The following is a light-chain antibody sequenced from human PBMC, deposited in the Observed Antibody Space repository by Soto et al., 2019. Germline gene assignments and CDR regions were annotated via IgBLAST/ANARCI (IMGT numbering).Light chain of an antibody. V-gene: IGKV3-15*01. CDR2: CAS. J-gene: IGKJ4*02. Sequence: EVVMTQSPDTLSVSPGERATLSCRASQSVSSSLAWYQQKPGQAPRLLIYCASTRATGVPTRFSGSGSGTGFTLTINSLHSEDVAVYDCPHFHYWPPCTFGGGTRVEIK. CDR1: QSVSSS. CDR3: PHFHYWPPCT.